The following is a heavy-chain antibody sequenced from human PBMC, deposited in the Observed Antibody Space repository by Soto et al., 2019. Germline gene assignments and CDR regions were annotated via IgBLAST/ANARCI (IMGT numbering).Heavy chain of an antibody. CDR2: ISSSTSHT. D-gene: IGHD6-13*01. V-gene: IGHV3-11*05. J-gene: IGHJ4*02. CDR3: ARGRGAAADYFGF. CDR1: GFTFSDHY. Sequence: VGSLRLPCAVSGFTFSDHYMPWIRQAPGKGLEWVSYISSSTSHTNYADSVKGRFTISRDNAKNSLFLQMNSLRAEDTAVYYCARGRGAAADYFGFCGQGTVVTV.